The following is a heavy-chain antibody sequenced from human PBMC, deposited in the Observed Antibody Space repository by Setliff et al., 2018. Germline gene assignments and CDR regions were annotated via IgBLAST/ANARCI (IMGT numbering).Heavy chain of an antibody. CDR2: IHYSENT. J-gene: IGHJ4*02. V-gene: IGHV4-39*01. CDR3: ARHPSSGSYYGGSIFYFDD. Sequence: PSETLSLTCAVSGGSIGSRTYYWGWIRQPPGQGLEWIASIHYSENTYYNPSLKTRVTISVDTSKNQFSLKLSFVTAADAAVYYRARHPSSGSYYGGSIFYFDDWGPGILVTVSS. D-gene: IGHD1-26*01. CDR1: GGSIGSRTYY.